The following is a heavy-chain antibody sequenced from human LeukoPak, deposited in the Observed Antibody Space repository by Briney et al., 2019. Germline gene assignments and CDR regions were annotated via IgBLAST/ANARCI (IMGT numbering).Heavy chain of an antibody. CDR1: GGSISSYY. Sequence: PSETLSLTCTVSGGSISSYYWSGIRQPPGKGLEWIGYIYYSGSTNYNPSLKSRVTISVDTSKNQFSLKLSSVTAADTAVYYCARAAPLLRYFDRWGQGTLVTVSS. J-gene: IGHJ4*02. V-gene: IGHV4-59*01. CDR2: IYYSGST. CDR3: ARAAPLLRYFDR. D-gene: IGHD3-9*01.